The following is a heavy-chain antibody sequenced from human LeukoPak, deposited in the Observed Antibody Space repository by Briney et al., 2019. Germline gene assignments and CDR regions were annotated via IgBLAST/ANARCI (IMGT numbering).Heavy chain of an antibody. V-gene: IGHV1-18*01. CDR2: ISAYNGNT. D-gene: IGHD2-2*01. J-gene: IGHJ6*03. Sequence: ASVRVSCKASSYTFTNYAFTWVRQAPGQGLEWMGWISAYNGNTNYAQKLQGRVTMTTDTSTSTAYMELRSLRSEDTAVYYCARSGYCSSTSCWAPALDKKARLRYYYYYMDVWGKGTTVTVSS. CDR1: SYTFTNYA. CDR3: ARSGYCSSTSCWAPALDKKARLRYYYYYMDV.